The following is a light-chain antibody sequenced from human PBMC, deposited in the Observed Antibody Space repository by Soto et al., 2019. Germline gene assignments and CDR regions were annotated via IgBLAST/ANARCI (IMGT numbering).Light chain of an antibody. Sequence: QSVLTLPASVSGSPGQSMTLSCTGTGSDIGGYDYVSWYQRYPGKAPKLIIYDVNNRPSGVSNRFSGSKSGNTASLTISGLQAEDEADYYCTSYASSSTHVVFGGGTKVTVL. CDR2: DVN. V-gene: IGLV2-14*01. CDR3: TSYASSSTHVV. J-gene: IGLJ2*01. CDR1: GSDIGGYDY.